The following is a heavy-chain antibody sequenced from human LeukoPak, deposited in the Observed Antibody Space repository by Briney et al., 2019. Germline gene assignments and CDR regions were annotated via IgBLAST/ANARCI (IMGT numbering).Heavy chain of an antibody. CDR3: ARDALRGWQQQLVLD. D-gene: IGHD6-13*01. CDR1: GGSISSSSYY. J-gene: IGHJ4*02. Sequence: SETLSLTCTVSGGSISSSSYYWGWIRQPPGKGLEWIGSIYYSGSTYYNPSLKSRVTISVDTSKNQFSLKLSSVTAADTAVYYCARDALRGWQQQLVLDWGQGTLVTVSS. CDR2: IYYSGST. V-gene: IGHV4-39*07.